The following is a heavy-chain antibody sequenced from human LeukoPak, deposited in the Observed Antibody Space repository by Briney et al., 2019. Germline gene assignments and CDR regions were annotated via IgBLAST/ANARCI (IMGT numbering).Heavy chain of an antibody. CDR2: IYYSGST. Sequence: PSETLSLTCTVSGGSISSYYWSWIRQPPGKGLEWIGYIYYSGSTNYNPSLKSRVTISVDTSKNQFSLKLSSVTAADTAVYYCARVKRHCSSTSCYPSHFDYWGQGTLVTVSS. D-gene: IGHD2-2*01. V-gene: IGHV4-59*01. CDR1: GGSISSYY. J-gene: IGHJ4*02. CDR3: ARVKRHCSSTSCYPSHFDY.